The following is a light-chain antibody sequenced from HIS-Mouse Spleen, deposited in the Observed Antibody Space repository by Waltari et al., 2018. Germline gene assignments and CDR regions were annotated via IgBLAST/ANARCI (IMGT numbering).Light chain of an antibody. J-gene: IGLJ1*01. V-gene: IGLV2-14*01. Sequence: QSALTQPASVSGSPGQSITISCTGTSSDVGGYNYVSWYQQHPGKAPKLMIYEVSNRPSGFSNRFSGSKSGNTASLTTSGLQADDEADYYCSSYTSSSTYVFGTGTKVTVL. CDR2: EVS. CDR3: SSYTSSSTYV. CDR1: SSDVGGYNY.